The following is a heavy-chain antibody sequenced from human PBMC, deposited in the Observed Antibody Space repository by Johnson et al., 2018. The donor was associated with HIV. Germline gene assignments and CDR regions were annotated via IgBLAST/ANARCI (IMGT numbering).Heavy chain of an antibody. Sequence: RFTISRDNNKESLYLQMNSLRAEDTALYYCAKVRYYDRDAFDIWGQGTMVIVSS. CDR3: AKVRYYDRDAFDI. V-gene: IGHV3-20*03. J-gene: IGHJ3*02. D-gene: IGHD3-22*01.